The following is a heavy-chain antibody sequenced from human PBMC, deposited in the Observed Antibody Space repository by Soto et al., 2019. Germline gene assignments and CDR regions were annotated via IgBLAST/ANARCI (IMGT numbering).Heavy chain of an antibody. Sequence: PGECLKISCKGSGYSFTSYWIGWVRQMPGKGLEWMGIIYPGDSDTRYSPSFQGQVTISADKSISTAYLQWSSLKASDTAMYYCARQVITFGGVIVRMDVWGQGTTVTVSS. CDR2: IYPGDSDT. D-gene: IGHD3-16*02. V-gene: IGHV5-51*01. CDR3: ARQVITFGGVIVRMDV. CDR1: GYSFTSYW. J-gene: IGHJ6*02.